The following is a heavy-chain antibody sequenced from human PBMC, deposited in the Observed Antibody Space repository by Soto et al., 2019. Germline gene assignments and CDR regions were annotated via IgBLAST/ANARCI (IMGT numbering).Heavy chain of an antibody. CDR2: IYPGDSDT. V-gene: IGHV5-51*01. Sequence: PGESLKISCKGSGYSFTSYWIGWVCQMPGKGLEWMGIIYPGDSDTRYSPSFQGQVTISADKSISTAYLQWSSLKASDTAMYYCAREPWGYSYVGNFDNWGQGTLVTVSS. J-gene: IGHJ4*02. CDR3: AREPWGYSYVGNFDN. D-gene: IGHD5-18*01. CDR1: GYSFTSYW.